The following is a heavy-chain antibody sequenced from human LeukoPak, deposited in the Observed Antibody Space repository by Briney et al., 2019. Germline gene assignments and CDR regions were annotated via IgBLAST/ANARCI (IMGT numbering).Heavy chain of an antibody. D-gene: IGHD3-9*01. CDR3: ARVKRYFDRSFDY. V-gene: IGHV3-7*01. CDR2: IKQDGSEK. CDR1: GFTFSSYW. Sequence: GGSLRLSCAASGFTFSSYWMSWVRQAPGKGLEWVANIKQDGSEKYYVDSVKGRFTISRDNAKNSLYLQMNSLRAEDTAVYYCARVKRYFDRSFDYWGQGTLVTVSS. J-gene: IGHJ4*02.